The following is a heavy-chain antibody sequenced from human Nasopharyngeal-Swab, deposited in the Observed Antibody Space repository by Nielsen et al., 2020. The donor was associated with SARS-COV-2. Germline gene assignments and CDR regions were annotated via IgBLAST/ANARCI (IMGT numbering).Heavy chain of an antibody. J-gene: IGHJ5*02. CDR3: ARALSARTTFNCLGP. D-gene: IGHD4-17*01. Sequence: WVRQAPGQGLEWMGRINPNSGGTNYAQIFQGRVTMTRDTSINTVYIEVTSLTSDDTAVYYCARALSARTTFNCLGPWGQGTLVTVSS. CDR2: INPNSGGT. V-gene: IGHV1-2*06.